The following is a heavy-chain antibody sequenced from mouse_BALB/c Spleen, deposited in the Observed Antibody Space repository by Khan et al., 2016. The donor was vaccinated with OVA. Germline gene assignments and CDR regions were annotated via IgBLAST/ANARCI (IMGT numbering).Heavy chain of an antibody. D-gene: IGHD2-1*01. CDR2: IFPGTGTT. V-gene: IGHV1S132*01. CDR3: ARGYFGNYEFDY. CDR1: GYTFTSYW. J-gene: IGHJ3*01. Sequence: QVQLKQSGAELVKPGASVKLSCKTSGYTFTSYWIQWVKQRPGQGLGWIGQIFPGTGTTYYNENFKGKATLTVDTSSSTAYMQLSSLTSEDSAVYVCARGYFGNYEFDYWGQGTLVTVSP.